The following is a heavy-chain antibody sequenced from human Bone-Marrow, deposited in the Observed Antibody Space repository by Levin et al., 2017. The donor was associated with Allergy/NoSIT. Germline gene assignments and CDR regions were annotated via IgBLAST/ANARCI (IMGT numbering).Heavy chain of an antibody. CDR1: GFTFSDYY. J-gene: IGHJ6*02. D-gene: IGHD1/OR15-1a*01. CDR2: ISNSGSII. V-gene: IGHV3-11*01. CDR3: ARGNNPPFGTLAWGPKKHSYYQYGMDV. Sequence: GGSLRLSCAASGFTFSDYYMSWIRQAPGKGLECISYISNSGSIISYADSVEGRFTMSRDNAKNSLHLQMNSLRAEDTAVYYCARGNNPPFGTLAWGPKKHSYYQYGMDVWGQGTTVTVSS.